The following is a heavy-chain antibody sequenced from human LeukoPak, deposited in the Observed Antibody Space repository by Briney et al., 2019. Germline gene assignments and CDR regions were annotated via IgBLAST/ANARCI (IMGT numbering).Heavy chain of an antibody. CDR2: TAHHGNNK. V-gene: IGHV3-30*02. J-gene: IGHJ4*02. Sequence: GGCLRLSCAASGFTFSNYAMHWVRQGPGKGLEWVAYTAHHGNNKYYVDSVKGRFTISRDNSKKTLYLQMDSLRADDTAVYYCAKDGSWSCTDWGQGTLVTVSS. CDR1: GFTFSNYA. D-gene: IGHD2-8*02. CDR3: AKDGSWSCTD.